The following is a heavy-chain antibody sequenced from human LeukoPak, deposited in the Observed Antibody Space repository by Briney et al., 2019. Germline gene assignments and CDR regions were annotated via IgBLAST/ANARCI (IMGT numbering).Heavy chain of an antibody. CDR3: ARGRKTGTRVAVDI. Sequence: ASVKVSCKASGYTFTSYDINWVRQATGQGLEWMGWMGPNNGNTGYAQKFQGRVTMTRNTYISTAYMELSSLRSEDTAVYYCARGRKTGTRVAVDIWGQGTMVTVSS. J-gene: IGHJ3*02. V-gene: IGHV1-8*01. CDR2: MGPNNGNT. CDR1: GYTFTSYD.